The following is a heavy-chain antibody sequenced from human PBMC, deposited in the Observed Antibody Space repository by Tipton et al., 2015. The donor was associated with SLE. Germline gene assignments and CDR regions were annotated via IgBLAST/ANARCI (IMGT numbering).Heavy chain of an antibody. CDR2: IFPSGNT. D-gene: IGHD3-22*01. J-gene: IGHJ6*02. Sequence: GLVKPSETLSLFCTVSGDSMSSDYSWAWIRQTPGKGLEWVGNIFPSGNTDHNPSLKSRTTISADTSKNQFSLNLSSVTAADTAVYYCARHHYDTRGYPYNAMDVWGQGTAVSVS. V-gene: IGHV4-38-2*02. CDR3: ARHHYDTRGYPYNAMDV. CDR1: GDSMSSDYS.